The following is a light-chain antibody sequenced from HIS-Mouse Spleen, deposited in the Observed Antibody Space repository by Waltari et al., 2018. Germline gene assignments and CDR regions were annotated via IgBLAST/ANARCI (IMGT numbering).Light chain of an antibody. Sequence: SVLTQPPSASGTPGQRVTISCSGSSSNIGSNYVYWYQQLPGTAPKLLSYWNNQRPSGVPDRFSGSKSGTSASLAISGLRSEDEADYYCAAWDDSLSGRVFGGGTKLTVL. V-gene: IGLV1-47*01. CDR1: SSNIGSNY. J-gene: IGLJ3*02. CDR3: AAWDDSLSGRV. CDR2: WNN.